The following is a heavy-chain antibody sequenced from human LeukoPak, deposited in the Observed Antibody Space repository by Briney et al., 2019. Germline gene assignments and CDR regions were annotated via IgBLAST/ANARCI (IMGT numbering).Heavy chain of an antibody. Sequence: PGGCLRLSCAAFGFIFSTYEINWVRQAPGNGLEWVSYISSSGSRIYYADSVKGRFTISRDNAKNSLYLQMNSLRAEDTAVYYCARPRSDLYGMDVWGQGTTVTVSS. J-gene: IGHJ6*02. V-gene: IGHV3-48*03. CDR2: ISSSGSRI. CDR1: GFIFSTYE. CDR3: ARPRSDLYGMDV.